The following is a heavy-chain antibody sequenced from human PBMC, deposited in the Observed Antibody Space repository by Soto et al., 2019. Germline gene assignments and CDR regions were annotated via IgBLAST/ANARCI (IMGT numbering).Heavy chain of an antibody. CDR3: VIFRSNTISTY. V-gene: IGHV4-39*01. CDR2: IFYSGRT. J-gene: IGHJ4*02. Sequence: PSVLKCLTCTVSCGYIITSPSCWAWIRQSPGKGLEWIGHIFYSGRTTYSPSLRSRVSISADTSKNQFSLKLSSVTAADAAVYFCVIFRSNTISTYWGQGTLVTVTS. D-gene: IGHD3-10*01. CDR1: CGYIITSPSC.